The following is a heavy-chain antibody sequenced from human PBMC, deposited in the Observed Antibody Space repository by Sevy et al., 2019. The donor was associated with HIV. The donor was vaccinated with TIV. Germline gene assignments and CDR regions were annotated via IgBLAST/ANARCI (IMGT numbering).Heavy chain of an antibody. CDR3: ARRGIAAAGDDYYFDY. V-gene: IGHV3-13*01. CDR2: IGTAGDT. J-gene: IGHJ4*02. Sequence: GGSLRLSCAASGFTFSSYDMHWVRQAIGKGLEWVSAIGTAGDTYYPGSVKGRFTISRENAKNSLYLQMNSLRAGDTAVYYCARRGIAAAGDDYYFDYWGQGTLVTVSS. D-gene: IGHD6-13*01. CDR1: GFTFSSYD.